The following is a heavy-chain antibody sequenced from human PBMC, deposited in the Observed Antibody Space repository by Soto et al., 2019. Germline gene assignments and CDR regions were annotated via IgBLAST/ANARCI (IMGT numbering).Heavy chain of an antibody. V-gene: IGHV3-72*01. J-gene: IGHJ5*02. CDR1: GFTFRDHY. Sequence: GGSLRLSCVGSGFTFRDHYMDWVRQAPGKGLEWVGRSRDKSKSYTTSYAAPVKDRFTISRDDSKNSLYLQMNSLKTDDTAVYYCVRVIKGGTTSFDPWGQGTLVTVSS. CDR3: VRVIKGGTTSFDP. D-gene: IGHD1-1*01. CDR2: SRDKSKSYTT.